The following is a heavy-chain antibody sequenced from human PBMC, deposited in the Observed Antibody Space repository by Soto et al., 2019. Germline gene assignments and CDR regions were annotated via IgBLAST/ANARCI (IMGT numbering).Heavy chain of an antibody. V-gene: IGHV4-59*08. CDR2: VYDGNT. CDR1: GGSISGYY. Sequence: QVQLQESGPGVVKPSETLSLTCTISGGSISGYYWTWIRQSPGKGLEYIGYVYDGNTNYNPSLNSRVTISVDTSKNQFSLKLSSVTAADTAVYYCGRSSSHGYYAYWGQGTLVTVSS. J-gene: IGHJ4*02. CDR3: GRSSSHGYYAY. D-gene: IGHD3-3*01.